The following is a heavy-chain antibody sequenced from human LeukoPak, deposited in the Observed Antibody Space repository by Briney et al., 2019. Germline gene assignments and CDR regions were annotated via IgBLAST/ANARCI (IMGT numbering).Heavy chain of an antibody. D-gene: IGHD1-26*01. Sequence: PGGSLRLSCAASGFTFSNYAMTWVRQAPGKGLEWVSVIYSGGSTYYADSVKGRFTISRDNSKNTLYLQMNSLRAEDTAVYYCARDEAGAAGRDYWGQGTLVTVSS. J-gene: IGHJ4*02. CDR2: IYSGGST. CDR1: GFTFSNYA. CDR3: ARDEAGAAGRDY. V-gene: IGHV3-53*01.